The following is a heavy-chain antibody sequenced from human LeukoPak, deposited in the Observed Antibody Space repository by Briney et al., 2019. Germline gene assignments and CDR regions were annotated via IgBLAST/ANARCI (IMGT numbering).Heavy chain of an antibody. Sequence: ALVKVSCKASGYTFTSYGISWVRQAPGQGLEWMGWISAYNGNTNYAQKLQGRVTMTTDTSTSTAYMELRSLRSDDTAVYYCAMRIAVAGTPGAFDIWGQGTMVTVSS. V-gene: IGHV1-18*04. J-gene: IGHJ3*02. D-gene: IGHD6-19*01. CDR3: AMRIAVAGTPGAFDI. CDR1: GYTFTSYG. CDR2: ISAYNGNT.